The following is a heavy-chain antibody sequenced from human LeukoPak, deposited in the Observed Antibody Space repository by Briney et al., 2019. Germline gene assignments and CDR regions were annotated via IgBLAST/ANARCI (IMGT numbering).Heavy chain of an antibody. V-gene: IGHV3-23*01. CDR2: ISGSGGST. CDR3: AKTTAGYSSGRYPGWPVDY. D-gene: IGHD6-19*01. J-gene: IGHJ4*02. Sequence: GGSLRLSCAASGFTFSSYSMNWVRQAPGKGLEWVSGISGSGGSTYYADSVKGRFTISRDNSKNTVYPQMNSLRAEDTAVYYCAKTTAGYSSGRYPGWPVDYWGQGTLVTVSS. CDR1: GFTFSSYS.